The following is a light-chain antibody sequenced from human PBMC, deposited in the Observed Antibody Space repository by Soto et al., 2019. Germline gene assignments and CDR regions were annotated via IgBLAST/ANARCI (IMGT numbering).Light chain of an antibody. CDR1: QGIKSY. V-gene: IGKV1-17*01. CDR2: GAS. CDR3: RQLLINPSA. J-gene: IGKJ5*01. Sequence: DITTDQKPACVSATVRDTVTITCRASQGIKSYLYWYQQKPGKAPKLLISGASSLQSGVPSRFSGSGSGTDFRVTISVLQPELIATYYLRQLLINPSAYGRGTRLEIK.